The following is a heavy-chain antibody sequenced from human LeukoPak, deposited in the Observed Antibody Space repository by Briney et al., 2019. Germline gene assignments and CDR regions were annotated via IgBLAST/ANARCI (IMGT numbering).Heavy chain of an antibody. CDR1: GGSISDYY. J-gene: IGHJ4*02. CDR3: ARGRYGSGTYYNAYFDS. CDR2: IYTTGTT. D-gene: IGHD3-10*01. Sequence: SETLSLTCSVSGGSISDYYWSWIRQPAGKGLEWIGRIYTTGTTNYNPSLRSRITMSVDTSKNQFSLKLSSVTAADTAVYYCARGRYGSGTYYNAYFDSWGQGTLVTVSS. V-gene: IGHV4-4*07.